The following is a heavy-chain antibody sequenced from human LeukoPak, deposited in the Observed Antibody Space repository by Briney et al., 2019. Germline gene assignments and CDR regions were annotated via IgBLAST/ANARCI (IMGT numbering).Heavy chain of an antibody. J-gene: IGHJ4*02. Sequence: GGSLRLSCAASGFTVSSNYMSWVRQAPVKGLEWVSVIYSGGSTYYADSVKGRFTISRDNSKNTLYLQMNSLRAEDTAVYYCASTLIKYYYDSSGQFDYWGQGTLVTVSS. CDR2: IYSGGST. CDR1: GFTVSSNY. V-gene: IGHV3-66*01. CDR3: ASTLIKYYYDSSGQFDY. D-gene: IGHD3-22*01.